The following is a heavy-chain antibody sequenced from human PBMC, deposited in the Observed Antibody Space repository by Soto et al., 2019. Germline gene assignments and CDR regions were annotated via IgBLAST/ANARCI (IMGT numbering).Heavy chain of an antibody. D-gene: IGHD6-13*01. J-gene: IGHJ4*02. CDR1: GYTFSNFW. V-gene: IGHV5-51*01. CDR3: ARSPRSSPYFDF. CDR2: IYPGDHET. Sequence: GESLKISCQCSGYTFSNFWIGWVRQLPGQGREWMGIIYPGDHETRYSPSFLGKVTISAETSINTAYLQWSSLEASDSAFYFCARSPRSSPYFDFWGQGALVTVSS.